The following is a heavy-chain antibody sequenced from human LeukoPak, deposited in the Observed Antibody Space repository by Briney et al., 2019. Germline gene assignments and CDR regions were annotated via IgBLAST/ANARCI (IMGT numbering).Heavy chain of an antibody. D-gene: IGHD2-2*03. V-gene: IGHV3-30*04. CDR1: GFTFSSYA. J-gene: IGHJ6*04. Sequence: RGSLRLSCAASGFTFSSYAMHWVRQAPGKGLEWVAVISYDGSNKYYADSVKGRFTISRDNSKNTLYLQMNSLRAEDTAVYYCAREIPVFLGIVVVPAAIARRGGMDVWGKGTTVTVSS. CDR3: AREIPVFLGIVVVPAAIARRGGMDV. CDR2: ISYDGSNK.